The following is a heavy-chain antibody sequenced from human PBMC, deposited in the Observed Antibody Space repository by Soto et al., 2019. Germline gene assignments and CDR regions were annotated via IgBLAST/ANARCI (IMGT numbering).Heavy chain of an antibody. CDR2: IYSGGST. J-gene: IGHJ6*03. V-gene: IGHV3-53*04. CDR3: ARVREERLYYYYYYYMDV. D-gene: IGHD6-19*01. CDR1: GFTVSSNY. Sequence: GGSLRLSCAASGFTVSSNYMSWVRQAPGKGLEWVSVIYSGGSTYYADSVKGRFTCSRHNSKNTLYLQMNSLRAEDTAVYYCARVREERLYYYYYYYMDVWGKGTTVTVSS.